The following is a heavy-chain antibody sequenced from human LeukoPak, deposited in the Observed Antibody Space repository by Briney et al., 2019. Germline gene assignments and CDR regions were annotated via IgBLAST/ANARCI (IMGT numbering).Heavy chain of an antibody. CDR1: GGTFSSYA. CDR2: IIPIFGTA. J-gene: IGHJ4*02. V-gene: IGHV1-69*13. D-gene: IGHD3-22*01. Sequence: SVNVSSKASGGTFSSYAISWVRQAPGQGLEWMGGIIPIFGTANYAQKFQGRVTITADESTSTAYMELSSLRSEDTAVYYCARASSYDSSGDYWVSSDYWGQGTLVTVSS. CDR3: ARASSYDSSGDYWVSSDY.